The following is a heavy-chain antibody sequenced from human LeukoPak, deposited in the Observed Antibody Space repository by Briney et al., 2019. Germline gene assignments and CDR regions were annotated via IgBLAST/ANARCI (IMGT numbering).Heavy chain of an antibody. CDR3: ARLDYYHFDY. CDR2: ISYSGST. Sequence: PSDTLSLTCTVSGGSISRYYWSWIRQPPGKGLEWIGYISYSGSTKYNPSLMSRVTISVDTSKNQFSLKLSSATAADTAVYYCARLDYYHFDYWGQGTVVTVSS. J-gene: IGHJ4*02. D-gene: IGHD3-22*01. CDR1: GGSISRYY. V-gene: IGHV4-59*07.